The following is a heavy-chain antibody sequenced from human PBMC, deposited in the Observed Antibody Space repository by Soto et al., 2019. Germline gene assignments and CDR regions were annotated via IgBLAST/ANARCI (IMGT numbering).Heavy chain of an antibody. J-gene: IGHJ4*02. V-gene: IGHV3-74*01. CDR2: INVDGSTT. CDR3: ARKATSMDPRTVFDY. CDR1: GFTFSNFW. Sequence: GGSLRLSCAASGFTFSNFWMHWVRQVPGEGLEWVSRINVDGSTTTYADSVKGRFTISRDNAKNTLYLQMNSLGAKDTAVYYCARKATSMDPRTVFDYWGQGILVTVSS. D-gene: IGHD5-12*01.